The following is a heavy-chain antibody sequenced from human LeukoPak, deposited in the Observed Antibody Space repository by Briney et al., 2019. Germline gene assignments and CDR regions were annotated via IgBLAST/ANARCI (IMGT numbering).Heavy chain of an antibody. D-gene: IGHD3-10*01. Sequence: GGSLRLSCSASGFTFNNYAMSWVRQAPGKGLEWVSGISASGAITYYADSVKGRFTVSRDNSKSTLYLQMNSLRAEDTAVYYCAKKIWFGDSTGYYFHYWGQGTLVTVSS. CDR1: GFTFNNYA. V-gene: IGHV3-23*01. CDR2: ISASGAIT. J-gene: IGHJ4*02. CDR3: AKKIWFGDSTGYYFHY.